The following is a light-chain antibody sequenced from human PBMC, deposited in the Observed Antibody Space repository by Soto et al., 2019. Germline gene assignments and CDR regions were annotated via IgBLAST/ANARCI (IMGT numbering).Light chain of an antibody. Sequence: DIQMTQSPSSLSASVGDRVTITCRASQSISNYIAWYQQKPGKAPKLLISAASTLQSGVPSRFSGSGSGTDFTLTMSSLQPEDVATYSCQKYNSVPLFSPGTKVDIK. V-gene: IGKV1-27*01. J-gene: IGKJ3*01. CDR3: QKYNSVPL. CDR2: AAS. CDR1: QSISNY.